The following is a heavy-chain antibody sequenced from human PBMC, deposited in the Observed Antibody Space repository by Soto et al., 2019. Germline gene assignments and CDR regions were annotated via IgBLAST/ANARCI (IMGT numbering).Heavy chain of an antibody. CDR2: IYPGASDI. Sequence: PGESLKISCQASGYTFIYFWVAWVRQVPGKGLEWMGVIYPGASDIRYSPSFEGHVTISADKSTNTAYLQMNSLRAEDTAVYYCARDSGYSGYDLNYWGQGTLVTVSS. V-gene: IGHV5-51*01. J-gene: IGHJ4*02. CDR1: GYTFIYFW. D-gene: IGHD5-12*01. CDR3: ARDSGYSGYDLNY.